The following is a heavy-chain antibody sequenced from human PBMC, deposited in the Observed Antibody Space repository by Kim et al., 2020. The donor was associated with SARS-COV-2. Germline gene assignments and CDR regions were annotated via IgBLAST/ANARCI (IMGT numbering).Heavy chain of an antibody. J-gene: IGHJ4*02. Sequence: KGKFTISRDNSKNTLYLQMSSLRAEDTAVYYCVKEIGGSGDWLSTYYFDYWGQGTLVTVSS. CDR3: VKEIGGSGDWLSTYYFDY. D-gene: IGHD3-9*01. V-gene: IGHV3-64D*06.